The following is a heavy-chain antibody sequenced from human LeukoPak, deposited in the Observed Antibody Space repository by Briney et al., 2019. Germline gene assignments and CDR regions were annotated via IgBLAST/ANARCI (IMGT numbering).Heavy chain of an antibody. Sequence: PSETLSLTCTVSGGSIDSDSYYWSWIRQPAGKGLEWIGHVYSSGSANYSPSLKSRVTISLDTSKNQFSLKLSSVTAADTAVYYCAREEGGRDAFDIWGQGTMVTVSS. CDR1: GGSIDSDSYY. V-gene: IGHV4-61*10. CDR3: AREEGGRDAFDI. J-gene: IGHJ3*02. CDR2: VYSSGSA. D-gene: IGHD2-15*01.